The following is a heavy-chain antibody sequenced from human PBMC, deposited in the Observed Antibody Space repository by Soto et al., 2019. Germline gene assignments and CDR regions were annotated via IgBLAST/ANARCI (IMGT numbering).Heavy chain of an antibody. CDR3: AAVDYDILTGYYSHYGMDV. CDR1: GFTFTSSA. Sequence: SVKVCCKASGFTFTSSAMQWVRQARGQRLEWIGWIVVGSGNTNYAQKFQERVTITRDMSTSTAYMELSSLRSEDTAVYYCAAVDYDILTGYYSHYGMDVWGQGTTVTVSS. V-gene: IGHV1-58*02. D-gene: IGHD3-9*01. CDR2: IVVGSGNT. J-gene: IGHJ6*02.